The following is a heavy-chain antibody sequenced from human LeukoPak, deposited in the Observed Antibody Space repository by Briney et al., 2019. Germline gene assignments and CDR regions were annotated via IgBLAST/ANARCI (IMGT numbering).Heavy chain of an antibody. CDR3: ARAGCSNPHY. CDR1: GASISSYY. D-gene: IGHD4-11*01. CDR2: TYYSGST. Sequence: PSETLSLTCTVSGASISSYYWNWIRQPPGKGLEWIGYTYYSGSTNYNPSLKSRVTISVDTSKNQFSLKLSSVTAADTAVYYCARAGCSNPHYWGQGTLVTVSS. V-gene: IGHV4-59*01. J-gene: IGHJ4*02.